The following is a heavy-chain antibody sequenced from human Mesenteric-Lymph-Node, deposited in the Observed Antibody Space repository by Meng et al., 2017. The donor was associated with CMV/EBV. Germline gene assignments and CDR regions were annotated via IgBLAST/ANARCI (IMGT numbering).Heavy chain of an antibody. D-gene: IGHD1-26*01. CDR3: ARGIVGAKVSAFDI. Sequence: GESLKISCAASGFTFDDYGMSWVRQAPGKGLEWVSGINWNGGSTGYADSVKGRFTISRDNAKNSLYLQMNSLRAEDTALYHCARGIVGAKVSAFDIWGQGTMVTVSS. V-gene: IGHV3-20*01. CDR2: INWNGGST. CDR1: GFTFDDYG. J-gene: IGHJ3*02.